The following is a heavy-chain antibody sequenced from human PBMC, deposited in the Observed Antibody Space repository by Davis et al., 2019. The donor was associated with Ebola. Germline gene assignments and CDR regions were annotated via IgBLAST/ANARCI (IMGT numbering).Heavy chain of an antibody. CDR1: GESLSGYY. CDR3: ARDRY. V-gene: IGHV4-34*01. Sequence: SETLSLTCAVYGESLSGYYWSWIRQPPGKGLEWIGEINHIGGTKYNPSLKSRVIISADTSKNQFSLKLSSVTAADTDVYYCARDRYWGQGTLVNVSS. J-gene: IGHJ4*02. CDR2: INHIGGT.